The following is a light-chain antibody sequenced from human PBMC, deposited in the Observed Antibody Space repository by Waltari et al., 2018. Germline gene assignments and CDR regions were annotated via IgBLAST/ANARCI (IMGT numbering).Light chain of an antibody. J-gene: IGLJ3*02. CDR3: CSYAGSPWV. Sequence: QSALTHPASVSGSPAQSVTISCTGTSSDVGSYNVVSWYQQHPGKAPKLMIYEVSQRHSGVSSRLSGSKSGNTASLTISGLQAEDEADYYCCSYAGSPWVFGGGTKLTVL. CDR1: SSDVGSYNV. V-gene: IGLV2-23*02. CDR2: EVS.